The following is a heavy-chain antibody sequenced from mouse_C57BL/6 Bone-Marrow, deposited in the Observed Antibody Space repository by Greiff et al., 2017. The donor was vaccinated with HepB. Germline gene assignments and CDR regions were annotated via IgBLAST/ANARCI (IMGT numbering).Heavy chain of an antibody. Sequence: QVQLQQPGAELVMPGASVKLSRKASGYTFTSYWMHWVKQRPGQGLEWIGEIDPSDSYTNYNQKFKGKSTLTVDKSSSTAYMQLSSLTSEDSAVYYCARIPFYLGFAYWGQGTLVTVSA. D-gene: IGHD2-1*01. J-gene: IGHJ3*01. CDR2: IDPSDSYT. CDR1: GYTFTSYW. V-gene: IGHV1-69*01. CDR3: ARIPFYLGFAY.